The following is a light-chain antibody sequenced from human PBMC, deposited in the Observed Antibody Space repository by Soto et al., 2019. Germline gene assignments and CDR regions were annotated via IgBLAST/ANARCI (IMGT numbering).Light chain of an antibody. CDR1: QSLLHSDGSTY. CDR3: MQATQFPPYT. Sequence: DIVLTQTPLSSAVTLGQPASISCRSSQSLLHSDGSTYLSWLHQRPGQPPRLLIYKMSNRLSGVPDRFSGSGAGTDFTLKISRVEAEDVGVYYCMQATQFPPYTFGQGTKLEIE. J-gene: IGKJ2*01. CDR2: KMS. V-gene: IGKV2-24*01.